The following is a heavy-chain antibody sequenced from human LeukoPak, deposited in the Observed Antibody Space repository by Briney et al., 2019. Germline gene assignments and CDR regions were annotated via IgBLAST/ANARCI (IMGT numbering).Heavy chain of an antibody. D-gene: IGHD6-13*01. CDR2: ISAYNGNT. Sequence: ASVKVSCKASGYTFTSYGISWVRQAPGQGLEWMGRISAYNGNTNYAQKLQGRVTMTTDTSTSTAYMELRSLRSDDTAVYYCARAWWYSSSWYVSYYYMDVWGKGTTVTVSS. CDR1: GYTFTSYG. J-gene: IGHJ6*03. V-gene: IGHV1-18*01. CDR3: ARAWWYSSSWYVSYYYMDV.